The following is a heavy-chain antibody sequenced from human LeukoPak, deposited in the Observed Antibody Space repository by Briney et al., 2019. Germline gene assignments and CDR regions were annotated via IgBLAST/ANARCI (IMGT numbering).Heavy chain of an antibody. D-gene: IGHD1-14*01. Sequence: ASVKVSCKASGYTFTSYYMHWVRQAPGQGLEWMGIVNPSGGSTSYAQKFQGRVTMTRDTSTSTVYMELSSPRSEDTAVHYCARDSPGGLVAPKRSFDYWGQGTLVTVSS. V-gene: IGHV1-46*01. CDR2: VNPSGGST. CDR3: ARDSPGGLVAPKRSFDY. J-gene: IGHJ4*02. CDR1: GYTFTSYY.